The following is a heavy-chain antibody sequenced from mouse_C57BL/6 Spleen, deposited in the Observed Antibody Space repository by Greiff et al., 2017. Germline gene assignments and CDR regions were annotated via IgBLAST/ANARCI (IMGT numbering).Heavy chain of an antibody. Sequence: QVQLQQPGTELVKPGASVKLSCKASGYTFTSYWMHWVKQRPGQGLEWIGNINPSNGGPNYNEKFKSKATLTVDKSSSTAYMLLSSLTSEDSAVYYCSVDSAGYVNFDYWGQGTTLTVSS. CDR1: GYTFTSYW. V-gene: IGHV1-53*01. CDR3: SVDSAGYVNFDY. J-gene: IGHJ2*01. CDR2: INPSNGGP. D-gene: IGHD3-2*02.